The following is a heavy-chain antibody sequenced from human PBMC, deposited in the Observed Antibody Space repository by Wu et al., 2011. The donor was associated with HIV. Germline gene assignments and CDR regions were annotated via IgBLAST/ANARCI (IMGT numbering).Heavy chain of an antibody. D-gene: IGHD3-10*01. CDR1: LHFTSYG. V-gene: IGHV1-18*01. J-gene: IGHJ5*02. Sequence: QVXLVQSGAEVKKPGAVSEGLLQGFWLHFTSYGISWVRQAPGQGLEWMGWISAYNGDTNYAQKLQGRVTMTTDTSTSTAYMELRSLRSDDTAVYYCARDAVMVRGVIIRGPNWFDPWGQGTLVTVSS. CDR3: ARDAVMVRGVIIRGPNWFDP. CDR2: ISAYNGDT.